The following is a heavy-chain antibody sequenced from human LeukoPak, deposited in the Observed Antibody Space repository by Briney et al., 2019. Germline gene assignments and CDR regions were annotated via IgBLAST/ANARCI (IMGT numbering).Heavy chain of an antibody. V-gene: IGHV1-2*02. Sequence: ASVKVSCKAAGYTFTGYYMHWVRQAPGQGLEWMGWINPNSGGTNYAQKFQGRVTMTRDTSISTAYMELSRLRSEDTAVYYRARDPAGAAHYDYWGQGTLVTVSS. CDR2: INPNSGGT. J-gene: IGHJ4*02. CDR3: ARDPAGAAHYDY. D-gene: IGHD1-26*01. CDR1: GYTFTGYY.